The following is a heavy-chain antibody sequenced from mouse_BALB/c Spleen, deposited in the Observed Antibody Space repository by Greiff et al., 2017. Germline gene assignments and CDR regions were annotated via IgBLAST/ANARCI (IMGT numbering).Heavy chain of an antibody. Sequence: QVQLKQSGPQLVRPGASVKISCKASGYSFTSYWMHWVKQRPGQGLEWIGMIDPSDSETRLNQKFKDKATLTVDKSSSTAYMQLSSPTSEDSAVYYCARRDYGYFDYWGQGTTLTVSS. J-gene: IGHJ2*01. CDR2: IDPSDSET. CDR1: GYSFTSYW. V-gene: IGHV1S126*01. D-gene: IGHD1-1*01. CDR3: ARRDYGYFDY.